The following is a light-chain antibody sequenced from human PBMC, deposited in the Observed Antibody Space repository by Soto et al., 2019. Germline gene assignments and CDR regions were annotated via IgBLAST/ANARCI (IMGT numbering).Light chain of an antibody. CDR1: QNIRNY. V-gene: IGKV3-11*01. CDR2: DAS. Sequence: EIVLTQSPATLSLSPGERATLSCRASQNIRNYLAWYQQKPGQAPRLLISDASNRVTGIPARLSGSGSGTDFTLAISPLAPEDFAVYSCQQRRIWPLTFGGWTKVEIK. J-gene: IGKJ4*01. CDR3: QQRRIWPLT.